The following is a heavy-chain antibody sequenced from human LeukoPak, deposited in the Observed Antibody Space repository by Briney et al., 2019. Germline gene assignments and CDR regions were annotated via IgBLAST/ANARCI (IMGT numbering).Heavy chain of an antibody. J-gene: IGHJ4*02. CDR1: GYTFNNYG. CDR3: AKYRIVGYYDSSGIDY. D-gene: IGHD3-22*01. CDR2: NSGSDGST. V-gene: IGHV3-23*01. Sequence: GGSLRLPCAASGYTFNNYGMCWVRQAPGKGLEWVSTNSGSDGSTYYADSVKGRFTISRDNSKNTLYLQMSSLRAEDTAIYYCAKYRIVGYYDSSGIDYWGQGTLVTVSS.